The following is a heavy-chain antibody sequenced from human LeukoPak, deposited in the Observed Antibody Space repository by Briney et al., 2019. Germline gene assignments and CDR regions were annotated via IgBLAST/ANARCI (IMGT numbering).Heavy chain of an antibody. J-gene: IGHJ4*02. CDR3: ARDQVYNSAQGVVDY. CDR2: INPSGGST. V-gene: IGHV1-46*01. CDR1: GYTFTGYY. Sequence: ASVKVSCKASGYTFTGYYMHWVRQAPGQGLEWMGIINPSGGSTSYAQKFQGRVTMTRDTSTSTVYMELSRLRSDDTAVYYCARDQVYNSAQGVVDYWGRGTLVTVSS. D-gene: IGHD6-19*01.